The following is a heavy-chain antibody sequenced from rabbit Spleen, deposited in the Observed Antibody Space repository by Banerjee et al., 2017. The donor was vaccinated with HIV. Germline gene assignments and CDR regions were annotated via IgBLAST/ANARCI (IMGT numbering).Heavy chain of an antibody. CDR2: MNSFTGRP. J-gene: IGHJ4*01. CDR3: ARDLAGVIGWNFHL. Sequence: QEQVVESGGGLEQPEGYLTLTCTASGFSFIDGYVESWVRQAPGKGLEWIGSMNSFTGRPVYATWAKGRFTISKASWTTVTLQMTSLTVADTATYFCARDLAGVIGWNFHLWGQGTLVTVS. CDR1: GFSFIDGYV. V-gene: IGHV1S45*01. D-gene: IGHD4-1*01.